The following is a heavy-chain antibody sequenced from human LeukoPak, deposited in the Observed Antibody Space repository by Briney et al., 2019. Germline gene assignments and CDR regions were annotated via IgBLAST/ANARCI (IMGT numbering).Heavy chain of an antibody. CDR1: GYTFTSYG. D-gene: IGHD3-22*01. J-gene: IGHJ4*02. CDR2: ISAYNGNT. CDR3: ARDEGHSSGYQQEHYFDY. V-gene: IGHV1-18*01. Sequence: AASVKVSCKASGYTFTSYGISWVRQAPGQGLEWMGWISAYNGNTNYAQKLQGRVTMTTDTSTSTAYMELRSLRSDDTAVYYCARDEGHSSGYQQEHYFDYWGQGTLVTVSS.